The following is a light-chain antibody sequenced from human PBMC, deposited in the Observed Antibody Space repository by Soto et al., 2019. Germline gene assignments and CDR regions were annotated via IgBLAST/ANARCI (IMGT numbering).Light chain of an antibody. J-gene: IGKJ4*01. Sequence: DIVMTQTPLSLSVTPGQPASISCKSSQSLMSSGGKTHLYWYLQKPGQPPQLLIYEVSNRFSGVXDXXSGRGSGTDFTLKISRVEAEDVGVYYCMQSLGLPLTFGGGTKVEIK. CDR1: QSLMSSGGKTH. CDR2: EVS. V-gene: IGKV2D-29*01. CDR3: MQSLGLPLT.